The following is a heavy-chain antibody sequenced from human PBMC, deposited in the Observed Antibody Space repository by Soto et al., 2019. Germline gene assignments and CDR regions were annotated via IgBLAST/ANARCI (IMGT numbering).Heavy chain of an antibody. CDR2: ISAYNGNT. CDR3: ARSHHYYDSSGYLDY. D-gene: IGHD3-22*01. CDR1: GYTFTSYG. J-gene: IGHJ4*02. Sequence: ASVKVSCKASGYTFTSYGISWVRQAPGQGLEWMGWISAYNGNTNYAQKLQGRVTMTTDTSTSTAYMELRSLRSDDTAVYYCARSHHYYDSSGYLDYWGQGTLVTVSS. V-gene: IGHV1-18*04.